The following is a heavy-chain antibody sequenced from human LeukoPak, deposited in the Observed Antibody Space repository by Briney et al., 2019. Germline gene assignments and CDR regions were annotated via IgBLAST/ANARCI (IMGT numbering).Heavy chain of an antibody. CDR1: GFTFSSYW. CDR3: TKLAADDS. V-gene: IGHV3-74*01. CDR2: INSDGTIT. D-gene: IGHD6-13*01. J-gene: IGHJ4*02. Sequence: GGSPRLSCAASGFTFSSYWMHWVRQAPGEGLVWVSEINSDGTITNYADSVKGRFTISRDNAKNTLFPQMNSLRAEDTALYYCTKLAADDSWGQGTLVTVSS.